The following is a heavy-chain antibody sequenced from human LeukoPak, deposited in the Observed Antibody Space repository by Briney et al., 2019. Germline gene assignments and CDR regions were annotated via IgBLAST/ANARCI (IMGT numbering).Heavy chain of an antibody. D-gene: IGHD1-14*01. CDR2: ISGSGGST. Sequence: GSLSLSCAASGFTFSNYAMSWVRQAPGRGLEWVSAISGSGGSTYYADSVKGRFTISRHNSKNTLYLQMNSLRAEDTAVYYCAKKGPGRGYLGAFDIWGQGTMVTVSS. CDR1: GFTFSNYA. V-gene: IGHV3-23*01. J-gene: IGHJ3*02. CDR3: AKKGPGRGYLGAFDI.